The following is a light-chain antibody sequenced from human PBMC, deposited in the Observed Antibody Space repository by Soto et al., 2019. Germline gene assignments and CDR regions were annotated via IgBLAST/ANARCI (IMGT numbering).Light chain of an antibody. V-gene: IGKV1-9*01. CDR3: QQLESYPST. CDR1: LRISRF. J-gene: IGKJ4*01. Sequence: QLPQSPSSLSASVGDRVSITCRASLRISRFLSWYQQKPGKAPKLLIYAASTLQSGVPSRFAGSGSGTDFTLTISSLQPEDFATYYCQQLESYPSTFGGRTKVDIK. CDR2: AAS.